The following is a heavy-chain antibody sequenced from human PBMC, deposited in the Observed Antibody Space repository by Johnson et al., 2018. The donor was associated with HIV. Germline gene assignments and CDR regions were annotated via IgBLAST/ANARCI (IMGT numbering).Heavy chain of an antibody. J-gene: IGHJ3*02. V-gene: IGHV3-15*01. CDR2: IKSKTDGGTT. Sequence: VQLVESGGGVVRPGGSLRLSCAASGFTFNDYGMSWVRQVPGKGLEWVGRIKSKTDGGTTDYAAPVKGRFTISRDDSKNTLYLQMNSLKTEDTAVYYCTTGGGYEVGDAFDIWGQGTMVTVSS. CDR3: TTGGGYEVGDAFDI. CDR1: GFTFNDYG. D-gene: IGHD5-12*01.